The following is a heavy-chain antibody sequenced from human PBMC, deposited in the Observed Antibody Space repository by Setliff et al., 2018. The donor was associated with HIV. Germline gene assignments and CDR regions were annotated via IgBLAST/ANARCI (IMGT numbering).Heavy chain of an antibody. Sequence: LRLSCAASGSIFNNYAMSWVRQAPGKGLEWVSGISGTADTTYYADSVKGRFTISRDNSENTLYLQMNSLGAEDMGMYYCAKGSRILTGYYVDFWGQGALVTAPQ. CDR2: ISGTADTT. D-gene: IGHD3-9*01. V-gene: IGHV3-23*01. CDR1: GSIFNNYA. J-gene: IGHJ4*02. CDR3: AKGSRILTGYYVDF.